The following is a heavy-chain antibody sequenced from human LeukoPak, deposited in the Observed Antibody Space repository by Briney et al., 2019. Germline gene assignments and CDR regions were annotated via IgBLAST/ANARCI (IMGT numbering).Heavy chain of an antibody. V-gene: IGHV3-7*04. CDR3: AKDGLNYFHY. Sequence: GGSLRLSCAASGFTFSNYWMSWVRQAPGKGLEWLANINQDGSEIYYVDSVKGRFTISRDNSKNTLFLQMNRLNTEDTAVYYCAKDGLNYFHYWGQGTLVTVS. J-gene: IGHJ4*02. CDR2: INQDGSEI. CDR1: GFTFSNYW.